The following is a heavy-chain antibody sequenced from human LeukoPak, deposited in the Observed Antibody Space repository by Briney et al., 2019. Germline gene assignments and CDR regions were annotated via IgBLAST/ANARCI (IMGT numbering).Heavy chain of an antibody. CDR2: INHSGST. D-gene: IGHD6-6*01. V-gene: IGHV4-34*01. Sequence: SETLSLTCAVYGGSFSGYYWSWIRQPPGKGLEWIGEINHSGSTNYNPSLKSRVTISVDTSKNQFSLKLISVTAADRAVFYCASSVMAARFSPPDYWGQGTLVTVS. CDR3: ASSVMAARFSPPDY. J-gene: IGHJ4*02. CDR1: GGSFSGYY.